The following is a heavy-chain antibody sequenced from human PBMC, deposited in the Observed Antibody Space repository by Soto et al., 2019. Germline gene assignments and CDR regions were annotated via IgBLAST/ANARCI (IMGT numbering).Heavy chain of an antibody. CDR3: AKVMHDFASRGTCFEN. Sequence: VGSLSLSCAASGFTFSSYGMNWVRQAPGKGLEWVAFISYDGSNKYYRNSVQGRFTVSRDNSKNTLYLQMNSLNTEDTAVYFCAKVMHDFASRGTCFENWGQGTQVTVSS. V-gene: IGHV3-30*18. CDR2: ISYDGSNK. J-gene: IGHJ4*02. D-gene: IGHD3-22*01. CDR1: GFTFSSYG.